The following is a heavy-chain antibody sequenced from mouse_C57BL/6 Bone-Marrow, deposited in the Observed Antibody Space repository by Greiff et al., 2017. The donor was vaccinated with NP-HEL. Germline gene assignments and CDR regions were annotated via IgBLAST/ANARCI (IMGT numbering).Heavy chain of an antibody. CDR2: ISDGGSYT. CDR1: GFTFSSYA. V-gene: IGHV5-4*03. Sequence: EVKVVESGGGLVKPGGSLKLSCAASGFTFSSYAMSWVRQTPEKRLEWVATISDGGSYTYYPDNVKGRFTISRDNAKNNLYLQMSHLKSEDTAMYYCARGGLRYWGQGTTLTVSS. CDR3: ARGGLRY. J-gene: IGHJ2*01.